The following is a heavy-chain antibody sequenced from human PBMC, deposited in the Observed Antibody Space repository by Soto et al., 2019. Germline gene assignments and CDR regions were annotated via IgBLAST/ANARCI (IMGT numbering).Heavy chain of an antibody. Sequence: GGSLRLSCIASGFTLSTYSMTWVRQAPGKGLEWLSYISKSSTTINYADSVKGRFTISRDNAKNSVYLEMSSLRDEDSAVYYCARDTPNFYYYGMDVWGQGTTVTVSS. CDR3: ARDTPNFYYYGMDV. CDR1: GFTLSTYS. J-gene: IGHJ6*02. V-gene: IGHV3-48*02. CDR2: ISKSSTTI.